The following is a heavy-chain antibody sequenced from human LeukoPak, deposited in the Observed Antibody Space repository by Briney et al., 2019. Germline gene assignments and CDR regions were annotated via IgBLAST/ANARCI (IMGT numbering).Heavy chain of an antibody. D-gene: IGHD4-17*01. CDR3: ARGTTVTTYYYYYYMDV. CDR2: IYYSGST. J-gene: IGHJ6*03. CDR1: GVSISSSNSY. Sequence: SETLSLTCTVSGVSISSSNSYWGWIRQPPGKGLEWIGYIYYSGSTNYNPSLKSRVTISVDTSKNQFSLKLSSVTAADTAVYYCARGTTVTTYYYYYYMDVWGKGTTVTVSS. V-gene: IGHV4-61*05.